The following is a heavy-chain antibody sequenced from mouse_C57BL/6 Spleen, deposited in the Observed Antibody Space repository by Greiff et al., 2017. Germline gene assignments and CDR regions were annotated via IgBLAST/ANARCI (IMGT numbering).Heavy chain of an antibody. CDR3: ARRELPYYFDY. D-gene: IGHD1-1*01. V-gene: IGHV1-18*01. CDR2: INPNNGGT. J-gene: IGHJ2*01. CDR1: GYTFTDYN. Sequence: VQLQQSGPELVKPGASVKIPCKASGYTFTDYNMDWVKQSHGKSLEWIGDINPNNGGTIYNQKFKGKATLTVDKSSSTAYMELRSLTSEDTAVYYCARRELPYYFDYWGQGTTLTVSS.